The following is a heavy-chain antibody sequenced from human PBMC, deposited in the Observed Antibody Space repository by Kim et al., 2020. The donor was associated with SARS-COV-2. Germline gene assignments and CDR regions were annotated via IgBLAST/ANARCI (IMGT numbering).Heavy chain of an antibody. CDR2: IKQGGSEK. V-gene: IGHV3-7*04. D-gene: IGHD4-17*01. CDR3: ARAGTTVTPRDYFDY. J-gene: IGHJ4*02. Sequence: GGSLRLSCAASGFTFSTYWMSWVRQAPGKGLEWVANIKQGGSEKYYVDSVRGRFTISRDNAKNSLYLQMNSLRAEDTAVYYCARAGTTVTPRDYFDYWGQGTLVTVSS. CDR1: GFTFSTYW.